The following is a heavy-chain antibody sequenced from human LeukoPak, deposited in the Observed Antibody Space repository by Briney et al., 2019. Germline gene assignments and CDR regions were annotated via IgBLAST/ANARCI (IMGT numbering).Heavy chain of an antibody. CDR3: AIGSYTGFDLYFDS. CDR1: GYRFSSQE. J-gene: IGHJ4*02. Sequence: GGSLRLSCAASGYRFSSQEMAWVRQAPGKGLEWVSYMSKDGRTIYYADSVKGRFTISRDNTRNSLFLQLNSLRADDTGFYYCAIGSYTGFDLYFDSWGQGTLVTISS. CDR2: MSKDGRTI. V-gene: IGHV3-48*03. D-gene: IGHD5-12*01.